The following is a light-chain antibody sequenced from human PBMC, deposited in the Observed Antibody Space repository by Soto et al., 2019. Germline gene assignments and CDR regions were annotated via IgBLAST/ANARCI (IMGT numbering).Light chain of an antibody. J-gene: IGLJ2*01. Sequence: QSVLAQPPSVSGAPGQRVTISCTGSSSNIGAGYDVHWYQQFPGTAPKLLIYAKTNRPSGVPDRFSGSWSGTAASLAITGRRAEDEADYYCQSYDNSLSGVVFGGGTKLTVL. CDR1: SSNIGAGYD. V-gene: IGLV1-40*01. CDR3: QSYDNSLSGVV. CDR2: AKT.